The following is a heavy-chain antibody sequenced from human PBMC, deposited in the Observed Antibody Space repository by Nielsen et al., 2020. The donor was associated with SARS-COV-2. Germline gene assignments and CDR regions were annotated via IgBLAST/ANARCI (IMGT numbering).Heavy chain of an antibody. D-gene: IGHD6-13*01. CDR3: ARAAPGSSWYYYGMDV. J-gene: IGHJ6*02. V-gene: IGHV7-4-1*02. Sequence: ASVKVFCKASGYTFTSYAMNWVRQAPGQGLEWMGWINTNTGNPTYAQGFTGRFVFSLDTSVSTAYLQISSLKAEDTAVYYCARAAPGSSWYYYGMDVWGQGTTVTVSS. CDR2: INTNTGNP. CDR1: GYTFTSYA.